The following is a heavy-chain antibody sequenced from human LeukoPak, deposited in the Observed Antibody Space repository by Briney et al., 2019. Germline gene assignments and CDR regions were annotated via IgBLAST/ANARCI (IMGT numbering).Heavy chain of an antibody. CDR3: ARGGTVTTAPIDY. J-gene: IGHJ4*02. D-gene: IGHD4-17*01. CDR2: INPSSGST. Sequence: ASVKVSCKASGYTFTSYYMHWVRQAPGQGLEWMGIINPSSGSTSYAQKFRGRVTMTRDTSTSTVDMELSSLRLEDTAVYYCARGGTVTTAPIDYWGLGTLVTVSS. CDR1: GYTFTSYY. V-gene: IGHV1-46*01.